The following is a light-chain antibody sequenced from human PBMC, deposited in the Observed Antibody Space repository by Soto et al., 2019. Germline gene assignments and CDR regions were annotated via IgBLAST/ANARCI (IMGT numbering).Light chain of an antibody. CDR2: EVT. J-gene: IGLJ3*02. V-gene: IGLV2-8*01. CDR3: RSHAGINHVV. CDR1: SSDVGGYNY. Sequence: QSALTQPPSASGSPGQSVTISCTGTSSDVGGYNYVSWYQQHPGKAPKLIIYEVTKRPSGVPDRFSGSKSGNTASLTVSGPQAGDEGDYYCRSHAGINHVVFGGGTQLPGL.